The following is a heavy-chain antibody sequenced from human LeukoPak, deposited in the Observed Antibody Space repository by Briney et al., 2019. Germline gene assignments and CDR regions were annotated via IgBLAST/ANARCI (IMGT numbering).Heavy chain of an antibody. J-gene: IGHJ4*02. Sequence: GESLKISCQGSGFTFTRYWIGRVRQTPGQGLEWMGIIYPGDSDTRYSPSFEGQVTISADKSVSTAYLQWSSLKASDAAMYYCARQITASETKIDSWGQGTLVTVSS. CDR2: IYPGDSDT. CDR1: GFTFTRYW. V-gene: IGHV5-51*01. D-gene: IGHD5-24*01. CDR3: ARQITASETKIDS.